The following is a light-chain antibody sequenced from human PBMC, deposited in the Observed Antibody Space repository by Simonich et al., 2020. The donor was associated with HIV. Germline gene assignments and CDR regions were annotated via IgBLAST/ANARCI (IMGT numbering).Light chain of an antibody. V-gene: IGKV1D-8*01. CDR2: GAS. Sequence: VIWMTQSPSLLSASTGDRVTISCRLSQDINSYLAWYQEKPGKAPELLIYGASTLQSGVPSRFSGSGSGTNFTLTISCLQSEDFATYYCQQYYNFPSFGPGTKVDVK. J-gene: IGKJ3*01. CDR3: QQYYNFPS. CDR1: QDINSY.